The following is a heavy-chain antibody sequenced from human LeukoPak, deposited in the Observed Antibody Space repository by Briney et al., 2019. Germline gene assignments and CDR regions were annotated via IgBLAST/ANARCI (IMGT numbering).Heavy chain of an antibody. D-gene: IGHD6-19*01. CDR2: INHSGRT. V-gene: IGHV4-34*01. CDR3: AREGRSSGSKKVWFDP. Sequence: SETLSLTCAVYGGSFSGYYWSWIRQPPGKGLEWIGEINHSGRTNYNPALKSRVTIPVDTSKNQFSLKLISVTAADTAVYYCAREGRSSGSKKVWFDPWGQGTLVTVSS. CDR1: GGSFSGYY. J-gene: IGHJ5*02.